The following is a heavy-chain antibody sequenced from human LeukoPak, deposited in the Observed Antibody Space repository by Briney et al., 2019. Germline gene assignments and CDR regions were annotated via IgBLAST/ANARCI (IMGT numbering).Heavy chain of an antibody. V-gene: IGHV1-8*01. CDR1: GYTFTSSD. J-gene: IGHJ4*02. CDR3: ARGRSGLAAAGTYDY. Sequence: GASVKVSCTASGYTFTSSDINWVRQAPGQGLEWMGWINPKSGRTGYAKKFQARVSMTMNTSISTAYMEVSSLRFEDTAVYYCARGRSGLAAAGTYDYWGQGTLITVSS. CDR2: INPKSGRT. D-gene: IGHD6-13*01.